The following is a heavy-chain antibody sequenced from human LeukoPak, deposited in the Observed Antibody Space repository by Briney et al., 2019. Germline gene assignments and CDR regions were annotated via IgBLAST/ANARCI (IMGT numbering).Heavy chain of an antibody. CDR3: ARASHLGYFDY. CDR2: ISAYNGNT. V-gene: IGHV1-18*01. J-gene: IGHJ4*02. Sequence: ASVKVSCKASGGTFSSYAISWVRQAPGQGLEWMGWISAYNGNTNYAQKLQGRVTMTADTSTSTAYMELRSLRSDDTAVYYCARASHLGYFDYWGQGTLVTVSS. D-gene: IGHD2-2*01. CDR1: GGTFSSYA.